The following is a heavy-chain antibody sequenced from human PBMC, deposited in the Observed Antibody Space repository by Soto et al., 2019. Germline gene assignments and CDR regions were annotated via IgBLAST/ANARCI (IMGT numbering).Heavy chain of an antibody. V-gene: IGHV4-4*07. D-gene: IGHD3-3*01. CDR2: VSTSGNV. CDR1: GGSLTKYY. Sequence: LSLTCTVSGGSLTKYYWSWIRQPAGKGLEWIGRVSTSGNVVSKASLRSRLTMSVDTSKNQFSLRLTSVTAADTAVYYCARDNNDSWSLYPLAFDYWGQGALVTVSS. J-gene: IGHJ4*02. CDR3: ARDNNDSWSLYPLAFDY.